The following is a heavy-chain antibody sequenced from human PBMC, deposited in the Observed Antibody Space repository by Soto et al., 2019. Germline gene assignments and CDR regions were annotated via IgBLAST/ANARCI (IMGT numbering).Heavy chain of an antibody. CDR2: ISSNSAYI. CDR3: TRDASRDSSARGWFDP. D-gene: IGHD6-13*01. V-gene: IGHV3-21*01. J-gene: IGHJ5*02. CDR1: GFTFSSYA. Sequence: WGSLRLSCAASGFTFSSYAMHWVRQAPCKGLEWVSIISSNSAYIYYTDALRGRFTISRDNAKNSLHLQMNSLRAEDTAVYYCTRDASRDSSARGWFDPWGPGTLVTVSS.